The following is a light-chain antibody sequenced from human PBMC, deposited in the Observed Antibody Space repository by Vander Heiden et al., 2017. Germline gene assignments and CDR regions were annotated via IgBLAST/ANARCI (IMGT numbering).Light chain of an antibody. CDR1: SSNIGSNT. Sequence: QSVLTLPPPASEAHGLRVTIPCSRRSSNIGSNTVNWYQQFPGTAPKLLIYSNNQRPSGVPDRFSGSKSGTSASLAISGLQSEDEADYYCAAWDDSLNGPVFGGGTKLTVL. CDR2: SNN. V-gene: IGLV1-44*01. J-gene: IGLJ3*02. CDR3: AAWDDSLNGPV.